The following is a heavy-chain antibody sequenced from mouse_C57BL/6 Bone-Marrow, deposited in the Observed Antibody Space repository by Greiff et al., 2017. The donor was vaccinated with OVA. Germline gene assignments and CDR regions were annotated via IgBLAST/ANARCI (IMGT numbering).Heavy chain of an antibody. CDR2: IGSGGST. Sequence: VNLVESGPGLVQPSQSLSFTCTASGFPLTSYGVHWVRQSPGTGREWLGVIGSGGSTDYNAAFISRLSISKDNSKSQVFFKMNSLQADDTAIYYCARNAYWGQGTLVTVSA. CDR3: ARNAY. V-gene: IGHV2-2*01. J-gene: IGHJ3*01. CDR1: GFPLTSYG.